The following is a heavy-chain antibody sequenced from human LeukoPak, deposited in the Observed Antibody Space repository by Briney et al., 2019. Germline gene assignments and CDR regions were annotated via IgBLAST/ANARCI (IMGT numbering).Heavy chain of an antibody. CDR1: GFTFSDYR. V-gene: IGHV3-74*03. CDR2: INTDGRTA. CDR3: ARGGGGLGV. Sequence: GGSLRLSCAASGFTFSDYRMYWVRQPPGKGLVWASYINTDGRTAKYADSVRGRFTISRDNAKNTLYLQMNSLRAEDTAVYYCARGGGGLGVWGQGTTVTVSS. J-gene: IGHJ6*02.